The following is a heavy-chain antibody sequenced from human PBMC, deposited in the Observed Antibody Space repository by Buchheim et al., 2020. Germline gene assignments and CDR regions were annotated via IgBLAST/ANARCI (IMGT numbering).Heavy chain of an antibody. CDR3: AREGDVVVVPNWFDP. CDR2: IKQDGSEK. D-gene: IGHD3-22*01. CDR1: GFTFGIHA. Sequence: EVQLLESGGNLVQTGGSLRLSCAASGFTFGIHAMSWVRQAPGKGLEWVANIKQDGSEKYYVDSVKGRFSISRDNAKNSLYLQMNSLRAEDTAVYYCAREGDVVVVPNWFDPWGQGTL. V-gene: IGHV3-7*01. J-gene: IGHJ5*02.